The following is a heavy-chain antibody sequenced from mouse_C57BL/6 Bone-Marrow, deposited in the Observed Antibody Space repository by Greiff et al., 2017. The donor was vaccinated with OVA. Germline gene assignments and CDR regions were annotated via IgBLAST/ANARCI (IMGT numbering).Heavy chain of an antibody. J-gene: IGHJ2*01. Sequence: QVQLQQPGAELVRPGTSVKLSCKASGYTFTSYWMHWVKQRPGQGLEWIGVIDPSDSYTNYNQKFKGKATLTVDTSSSTAYMQLSSLTSEDSAVYYCARMKSYGSSYGYFDYWGQGTTLTVSS. CDR1: GYTFTSYW. D-gene: IGHD1-1*01. CDR3: ARMKSYGSSYGYFDY. CDR2: IDPSDSYT. V-gene: IGHV1-59*01.